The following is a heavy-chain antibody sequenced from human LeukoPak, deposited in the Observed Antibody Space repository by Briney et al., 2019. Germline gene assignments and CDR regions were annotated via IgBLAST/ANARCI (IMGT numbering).Heavy chain of an antibody. CDR3: ARQASKQQLNYYYGMGV. CDR2: MNPNSGNT. D-gene: IGHD6-13*01. V-gene: IGHV1-8*01. Sequence: ASVKVSCKASGYTFTSYDINWVRQATGQGLEWMGWMNPNSGNTGYAQKFQGRVTMTRNTSISTAYMELSSLRSEDTAVYYCARQASKQQLNYYYGMGVWGQGTTVTVSS. J-gene: IGHJ6*02. CDR1: GYTFTSYD.